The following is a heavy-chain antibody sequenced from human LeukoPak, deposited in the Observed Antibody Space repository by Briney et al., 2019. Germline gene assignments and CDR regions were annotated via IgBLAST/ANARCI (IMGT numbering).Heavy chain of an antibody. CDR1: GFPFTRYY. CDR3: ASGQLWSSPGDY. J-gene: IGHJ4*02. D-gene: IGHD5-18*01. CDR2: INPSGDRT. Sequence: ASVKVSCKTSGFPFTRYYMHWVRQAPGQGLEWMGIINPSGDRTTYAQKFQGRVTMIRDTSTSTVYMELSSLRSDDTAVYYCASGQLWSSPGDYWGQGTLVTVSS. V-gene: IGHV1-46*01.